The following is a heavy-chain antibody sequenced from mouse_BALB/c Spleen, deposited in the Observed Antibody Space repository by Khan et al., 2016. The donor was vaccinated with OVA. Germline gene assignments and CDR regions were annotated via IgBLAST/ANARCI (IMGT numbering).Heavy chain of an antibody. CDR1: GYTFTSHT. Sequence: QVQLQQSGAELARPGASVKMSCKASGYTFTSHTMHWVKQSPGQGLEWIGYINPRSGYSNYNQKFNDKATLTADKSSSTAYMQLSSLTSEDSAVYYCARRTTGYAMDYGGQGTSVTVSS. D-gene: IGHD2-14*01. J-gene: IGHJ4*01. CDR3: ARRTTGYAMDY. V-gene: IGHV1-4*01. CDR2: INPRSGYS.